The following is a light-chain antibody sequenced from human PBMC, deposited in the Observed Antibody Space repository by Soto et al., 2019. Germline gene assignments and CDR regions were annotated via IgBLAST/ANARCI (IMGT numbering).Light chain of an antibody. CDR2: DAS. CDR3: QQYDSRLYTLI. V-gene: IGKV1-33*01. Sequence: DIQMTQSPSSLSASVGDRVTITCLASQDISKYLNWYQQKSGKPPKLLINDASNLEPGVPSRFGGTGSGTVFALTISSLQPEDIATYYCQQYDSRLYTLIFGGGTTVEIK. CDR1: QDISKY. J-gene: IGKJ4*01.